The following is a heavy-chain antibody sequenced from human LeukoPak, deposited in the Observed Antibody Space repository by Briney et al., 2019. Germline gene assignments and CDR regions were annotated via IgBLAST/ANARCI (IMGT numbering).Heavy chain of an antibody. CDR3: ARVIAAAMGAFDI. D-gene: IGHD6-13*01. CDR1: GYSFTSYW. J-gene: IGHJ3*02. V-gene: IGHV5-51*01. CDR2: IYPGDSVN. Sequence: GESLKISCKGSGYSFTSYWIGWVRQMPGKGLEWMGIIYPGDSVNRYSPSFQGQVTISADKSISPAYLQWSSLKASDTAMYYCARVIAAAMGAFDIWGQGTMVTVSS.